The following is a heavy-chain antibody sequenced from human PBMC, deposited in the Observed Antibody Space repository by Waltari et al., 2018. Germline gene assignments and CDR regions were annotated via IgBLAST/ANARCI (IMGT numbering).Heavy chain of an antibody. J-gene: IGHJ5*02. Sequence: QVQLQESGPGLVKPSETLSLTCTVSGGSISSYYWSWIRQPPGKGLEWIGYIYYSGSTNYNPSLKSRVTISVDTSKNQFSLKLSSVTAADTAVYYCAREFLDYGDHNWFDPWGQGTLVTVSS. CDR2: IYYSGST. CDR3: AREFLDYGDHNWFDP. D-gene: IGHD4-17*01. V-gene: IGHV4-59*01. CDR1: GGSISSYY.